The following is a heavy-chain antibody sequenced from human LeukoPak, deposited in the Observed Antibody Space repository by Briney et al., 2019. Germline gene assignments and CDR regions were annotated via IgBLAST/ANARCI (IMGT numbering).Heavy chain of an antibody. CDR2: IWYDGSNK. CDR3: ARDGDYYDSSGYRIPFDY. Sequence: PGRSLRLSCAASGFTFSSYGMHWVRQAPGKGLEWVAVIWYDGSNKYYADSVKGRYTISRDNSKNTLHLQMNSLRAEDTAVYYCARDGDYYDSSGYRIPFDYWGQGTLVTVSS. CDR1: GFTFSSYG. D-gene: IGHD3-22*01. J-gene: IGHJ4*02. V-gene: IGHV3-33*01.